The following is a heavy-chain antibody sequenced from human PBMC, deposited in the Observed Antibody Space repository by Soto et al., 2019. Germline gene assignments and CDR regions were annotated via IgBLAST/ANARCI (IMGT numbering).Heavy chain of an antibody. CDR1: GFTVRSYR. CDR2: ISTRSSLI. V-gene: IGHV3-48*01. Sequence: PGGPLRLPSAASGFTVRSYRMYWVRQAPGKGLQWVSYISTRSSLIHYADSVRGRFTISRDDAKNSLYLQMNSLRAEDTAVYYCAKDSARGCSGYELSPNWGQGTLVTVSS. CDR3: AKDSARGCSGYELSPN. D-gene: IGHD5-12*01. J-gene: IGHJ4*02.